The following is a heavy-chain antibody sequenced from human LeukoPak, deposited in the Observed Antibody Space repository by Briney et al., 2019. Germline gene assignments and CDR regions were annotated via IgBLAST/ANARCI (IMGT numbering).Heavy chain of an antibody. CDR2: IYYSGST. CDR3: ARDLFGYSSGWNNAFDI. D-gene: IGHD6-19*01. V-gene: IGHV4-59*01. CDR1: GDSISSYY. J-gene: IGHJ3*02. Sequence: SETLSLTCTVSGDSISSYYWSWIRQPPAKGLEWIGYIYYSGSTNYNPSLKSRVIILVDTSKNQISLKLSSVTAADTAVYYCARDLFGYSSGWNNAFDIWGQGTMVTVSS.